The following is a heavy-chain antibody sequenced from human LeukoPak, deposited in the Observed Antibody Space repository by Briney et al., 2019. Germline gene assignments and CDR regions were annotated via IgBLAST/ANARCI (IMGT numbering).Heavy chain of an antibody. J-gene: IGHJ4*02. V-gene: IGHV3-74*01. D-gene: IGHD3-16*01. CDR2: VNPDGSSI. CDR3: ARGGSYGDY. CDR1: GFTLSNYW. Sequence: GGSLRLSCVASGFTLSNYWMHWVRHVPEKGLVWVSRVNPDGSSITYANSVKGRFTSSRDNAKNTLYLQMNRLRVEDTAVYYCARGGSYGDYWGQGILVTVSS.